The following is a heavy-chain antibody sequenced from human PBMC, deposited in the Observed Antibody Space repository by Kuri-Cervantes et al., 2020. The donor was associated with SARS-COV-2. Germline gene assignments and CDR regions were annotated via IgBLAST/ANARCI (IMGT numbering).Heavy chain of an antibody. J-gene: IGHJ6*02. V-gene: IGHV3-30*03. Sequence: GGSLRLSCAASGFSFRGYGMHWVRQAPGKGLEWVAVISNDGRNKYYADSVKGRFTISRDNSKNTLYLQMNSLRVEDTAVYYCARDPPSPYCSGGSCRTDVWGQGTTVTVSS. CDR2: ISNDGRNK. CDR3: ARDPPSPYCSGGSCRTDV. CDR1: GFSFRGYG. D-gene: IGHD2-15*01.